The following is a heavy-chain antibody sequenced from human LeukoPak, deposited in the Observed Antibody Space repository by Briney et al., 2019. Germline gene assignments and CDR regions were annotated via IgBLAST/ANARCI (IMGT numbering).Heavy chain of an antibody. V-gene: IGHV3-49*03. J-gene: IGHJ1*01. D-gene: IGHD3-3*01. CDR3: AKGDFWNGLGEYFLY. CDR2: IRSKAYGGTT. CDR1: GFTFGDYA. Sequence: GGSLRLSCTASGFTFGDYAMSWFRQAPGKGLEWVGFIRSKAYGGTTEYAASVKGRFTIPRDDSKSIAYLQMNSLKTEDTAVYYCAKGDFWNGLGEYFLYWGQGILVTVSS.